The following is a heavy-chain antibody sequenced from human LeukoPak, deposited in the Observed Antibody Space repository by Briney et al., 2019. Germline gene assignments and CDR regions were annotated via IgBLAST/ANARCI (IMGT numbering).Heavy chain of an antibody. Sequence: GGSLRLSCAASGFTFSSYAMSWVRQAPGKGLEWVSAISGSGGSTYYADSVKGRFTISRDNTKNTLYLQMNSLRAEDTAVYYCATYYYASGSYYRDAFDIWGQGTMVTVSS. D-gene: IGHD3-10*01. V-gene: IGHV3-23*01. J-gene: IGHJ3*02. CDR3: ATYYYASGSYYRDAFDI. CDR1: GFTFSSYA. CDR2: ISGSGGST.